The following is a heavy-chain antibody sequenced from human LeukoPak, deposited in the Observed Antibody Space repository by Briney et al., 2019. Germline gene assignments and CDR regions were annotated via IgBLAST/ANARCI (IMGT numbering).Heavy chain of an antibody. D-gene: IGHD5-18*01. CDR2: IYYSGST. CDR1: GGSISSGDYY. CDR3: ARSVYSYGGKVDY. J-gene: IGHJ4*02. Sequence: SETLSLTCTVSGGSISSGDYYWSWIRQPPGKGLEWIGYIYYSGSTYYNPSLKSRVTISVDTSKNQFSLKLSSVTAADTAVYYCARSVYSYGGKVDYWGQGTLVTVSS. V-gene: IGHV4-30-4*01.